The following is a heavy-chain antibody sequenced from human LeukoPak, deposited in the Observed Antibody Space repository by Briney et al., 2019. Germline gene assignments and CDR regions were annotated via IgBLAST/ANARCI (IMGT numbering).Heavy chain of an antibody. CDR1: GFTFSSYA. CDR3: AKDRGDSSGLIDY. V-gene: IGHV3-23*01. Sequence: GGSLRLSCAASGFTFSSYAMNWVRQAPGKGLEWVSGISGSGGTTYYADSVTGRFTISRDNSKNTLYLQMNSLRAEDTAVYYCAKDRGDSSGLIDYWGQGTLVTVSS. CDR2: ISGSGGTT. D-gene: IGHD3-22*01. J-gene: IGHJ4*02.